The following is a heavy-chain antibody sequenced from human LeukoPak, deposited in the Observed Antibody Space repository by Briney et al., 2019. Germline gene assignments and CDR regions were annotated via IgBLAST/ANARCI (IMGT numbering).Heavy chain of an antibody. D-gene: IGHD4-17*01. CDR2: IYYSGST. V-gene: IGHV4-39*01. J-gene: IGHJ6*03. CDR1: GGSISSSSYY. Sequence: PSETLSLTCTVSGGSISSSSYYWGWIRQPPGKGLEWIGSIYYSGSTYYNPSLKSRVTISVDTSKNQFPLKLSSVTAADTAVYYCARHSKDTVTTLGPPDYMDVWGKGTTVTISS. CDR3: ARHSKDTVTTLGPPDYMDV.